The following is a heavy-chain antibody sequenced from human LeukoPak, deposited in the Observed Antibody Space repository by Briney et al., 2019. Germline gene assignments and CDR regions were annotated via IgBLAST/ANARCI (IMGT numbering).Heavy chain of an antibody. Sequence: LPGGSLRLSCAASGFTFSSYAMNWVRQASGKGLEWVSVISGSGGSTYYADSVKGRFTISRDNSKNKLYLQMNSLRAEDTAVYYCAREGPYSSSSFFDYWGQGILVTVSS. CDR1: GFTFSSYA. V-gene: IGHV3-23*01. CDR3: AREGPYSSSSFFDY. J-gene: IGHJ4*02. CDR2: ISGSGGST. D-gene: IGHD6-6*01.